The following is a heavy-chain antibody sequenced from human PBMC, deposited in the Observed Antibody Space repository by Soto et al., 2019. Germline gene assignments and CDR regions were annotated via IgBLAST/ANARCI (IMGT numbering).Heavy chain of an antibody. Sequence: ASVKVSCKASGYTFTSYGISWVRQAPGQGLEWMGWISAYNGNTNYAQKLQGRVTMTTDTSTSTAYMELRSLRSDDTAVYYCARDYLDIVLMVYATPIFDYWGQGTPVTVSS. CDR1: GYTFTSYG. J-gene: IGHJ4*02. D-gene: IGHD2-8*01. V-gene: IGHV1-18*01. CDR3: ARDYLDIVLMVYATPIFDY. CDR2: ISAYNGNT.